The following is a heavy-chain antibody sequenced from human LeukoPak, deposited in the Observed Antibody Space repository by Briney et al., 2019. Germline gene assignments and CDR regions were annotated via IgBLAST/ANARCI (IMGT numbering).Heavy chain of an antibody. CDR2: INPNSGGT. Sequence: ASVKVSCKASGYTFTGYYMHWVRQAPGQGLEWMGWINPNSGGTNYAQKFQGRVTMTTDTSTSTAYMELRSLRSDDTAVYYCARDSSGWQPFDYWGQGTLVTVSS. J-gene: IGHJ4*02. CDR3: ARDSSGWQPFDY. V-gene: IGHV1-2*02. D-gene: IGHD6-19*01. CDR1: GYTFTGYY.